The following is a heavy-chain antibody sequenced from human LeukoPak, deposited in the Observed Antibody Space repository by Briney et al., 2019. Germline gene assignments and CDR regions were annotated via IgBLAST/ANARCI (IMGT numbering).Heavy chain of an antibody. V-gene: IGHV3-23*01. J-gene: IGHJ3*02. Sequence: GGSLRLSCAASGFTFSSYAMSWVRQAPGKGLEWVSAISGSGGSTYYADSVKGRFTVSRDNSKNTLYLQMNSLRAEDTAVYYCAKVGGGIHDAFDIWGQGTMVTVSS. CDR3: AKVGGGIHDAFDI. CDR1: GFTFSSYA. CDR2: ISGSGGST. D-gene: IGHD2-15*01.